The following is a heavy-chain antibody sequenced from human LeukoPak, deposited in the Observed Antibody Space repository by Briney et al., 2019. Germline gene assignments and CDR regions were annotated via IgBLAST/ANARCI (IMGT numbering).Heavy chain of an antibody. CDR3: ARARSWYKDFDY. J-gene: IGHJ4*02. D-gene: IGHD6-13*01. Sequence: SQTLSLTCTVSGGSISSGSYYWSWIRRPSGKGLEWIGYMYNSGGTNYNPSLKSRVTISVDTSKNQFSLKLSSVTAADTAVYYCARARSWYKDFDYWGQGTLVTVSS. V-gene: IGHV4-61*01. CDR1: GGSISSGSYY. CDR2: MYNSGGT.